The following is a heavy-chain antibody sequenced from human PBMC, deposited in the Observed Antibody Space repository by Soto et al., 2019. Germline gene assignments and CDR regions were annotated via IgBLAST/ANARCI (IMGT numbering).Heavy chain of an antibody. Sequence: SDTLSLTSTACSGSISSGSYSWSWIRQHPGKGLEWIGYIHSSGSTYYNPSLKSRVTISVDTSKTQFSLKLSSVTAADTAVYYCAREDRNYYDSSGYYHWGQGTLVTVSS. V-gene: IGHV4-31*03. CDR2: IHSSGST. D-gene: IGHD3-22*01. J-gene: IGHJ5*02. CDR1: SGSISSGSYS. CDR3: AREDRNYYDSSGYYH.